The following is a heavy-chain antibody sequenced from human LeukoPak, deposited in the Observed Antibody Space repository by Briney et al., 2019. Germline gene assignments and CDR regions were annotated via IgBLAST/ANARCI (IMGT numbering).Heavy chain of an antibody. V-gene: IGHV4-38-2*02. D-gene: IGHD3-3*01. Sequence: PSETLSLTCTVSGYSITSGYYWGWIRQPPGKGLEWIGYIYHSGSTYYNPSLKSRVTISVDRSKNQFSLKLSSVTAADTAVYYCARDSYPIFGVVISRYFDLWGRGTLVTVSS. CDR3: ARDSYPIFGVVISRYFDL. CDR1: GYSITSGYY. J-gene: IGHJ2*01. CDR2: IYHSGST.